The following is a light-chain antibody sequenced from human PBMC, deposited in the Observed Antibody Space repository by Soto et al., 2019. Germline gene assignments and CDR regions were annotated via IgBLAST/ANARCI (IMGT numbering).Light chain of an antibody. CDR1: QSVSNNY. Sequence: EIVLTQSPGTLSLSPGERASLSCRASQSVSNNYLAWYQQRPGQAPRLLIYAASTRATGIPDRFSGSGSGTDFNLTISRLEPEDFAVFYCQQYGSSFPITFGQGTRLEIK. J-gene: IGKJ5*01. CDR2: AAS. V-gene: IGKV3-20*01. CDR3: QQYGSSFPIT.